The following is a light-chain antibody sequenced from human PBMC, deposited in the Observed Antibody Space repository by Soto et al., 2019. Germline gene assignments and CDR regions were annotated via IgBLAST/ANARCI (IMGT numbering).Light chain of an antibody. Sequence: QSVLTQPPSASGTPXQRVTXXXXGXXXXLESNTVNWYQQLPGTAPKLLIYSNNQRPSGVPDRFSGSKSGTSASLAISGLQSEDEADYYCAAWDDSLNAWVFGGGTKLTVL. CDR3: AAWDDSLNAWV. V-gene: IGLV1-44*01. J-gene: IGLJ3*02. CDR2: SNN. CDR1: XXXLESNT.